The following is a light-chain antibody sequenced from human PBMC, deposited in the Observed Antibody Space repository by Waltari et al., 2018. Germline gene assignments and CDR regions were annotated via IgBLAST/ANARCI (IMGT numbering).Light chain of an antibody. Sequence: DIQMTQSPSSLSASVGDSVTITCRASQSISSYLNWYQQKPGKAPKLLIYAASSLQSGVPSRFSGSGSGTDFTLTISSLQPEDFATYYCQQSYSTSSRTFGGGTKVEIK. J-gene: IGKJ4*01. V-gene: IGKV1-39*01. CDR1: QSISSY. CDR3: QQSYSTSSRT. CDR2: AAS.